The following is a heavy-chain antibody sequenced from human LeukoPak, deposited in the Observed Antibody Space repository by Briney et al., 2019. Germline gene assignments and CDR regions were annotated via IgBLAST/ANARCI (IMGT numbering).Heavy chain of an antibody. D-gene: IGHD3-22*01. CDR3: ARADSGGYNSWPDY. CDR1: GFTFSDSY. CDR2: ISSSSTYT. Sequence: GGSLRLSCAASGFTFSDSYMSWIRQAPGKGLEWVSYISSSSTYTEYAGSVKGRYTISRDNAENSLYLQMNSLRAEDTAVYYCARADSGGYNSWPDYWGQGTLATASS. J-gene: IGHJ4*02. V-gene: IGHV3-11*06.